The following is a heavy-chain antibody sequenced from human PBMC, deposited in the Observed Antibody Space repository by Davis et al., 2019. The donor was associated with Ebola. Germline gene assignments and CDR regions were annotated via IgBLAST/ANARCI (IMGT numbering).Heavy chain of an antibody. CDR2: IYYSGST. CDR1: GGSTSSSSYS. D-gene: IGHD3-3*01. V-gene: IGHV4-39*01. J-gene: IGHJ5*02. Sequence: SETLSLTCTVPGGSTSSSSYSWGWIRQPPGKGLEWIGSIYYSGSTYYNPSFTSRVTISVDTSKNQFSLKLGSVTAADTAVYYCARPGWSGYSLRHWLDPWGRGTLVTVSS. CDR3: ARPGWSGYSLRHWLDP.